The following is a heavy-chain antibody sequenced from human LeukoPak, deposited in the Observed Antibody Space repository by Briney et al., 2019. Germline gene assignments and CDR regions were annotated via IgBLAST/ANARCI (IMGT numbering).Heavy chain of an antibody. J-gene: IGHJ4*02. D-gene: IGHD3-10*02. CDR2: ISSSSSYI. CDR1: GFTFSSYS. CDR3: AKDIGDCSGSCKYYFDY. V-gene: IGHV3-21*01. Sequence: GGSLRLSCAASGFTFSSYSMNWVRQAPGKGLEWVSSISSSSSYIYYADSVKGRFTISRDNAKNTLYLLMNSLRAEDTAVYYCAKDIGDCSGSCKYYFDYWGQGALVTVSS.